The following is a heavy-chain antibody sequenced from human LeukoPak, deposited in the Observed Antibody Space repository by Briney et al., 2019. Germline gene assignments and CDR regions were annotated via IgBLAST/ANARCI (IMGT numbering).Heavy chain of an antibody. CDR1: GGSFSGYY. CDR3: ARGDYVWGSYRYYFDY. J-gene: IGHJ4*02. D-gene: IGHD3-16*02. CDR2: INHSGST. V-gene: IGHV4-34*01. Sequence: SETLSLTCAVYGGSFSGYYWSWIRQPPGKGLEWIGEINHSGSTNYNPSLKSRVTISVDTSKNQFSLKLSSVTAADTAVYYCARGDYVWGSYRYYFDYWGQGTLVTVSS.